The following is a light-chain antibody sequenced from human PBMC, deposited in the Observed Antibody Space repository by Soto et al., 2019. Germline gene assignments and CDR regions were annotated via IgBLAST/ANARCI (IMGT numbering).Light chain of an antibody. CDR1: SSDFGGYNY. J-gene: IGLJ1*01. V-gene: IGLV2-11*01. CDR3: CSYAGTFSV. CDR2: DVS. Sequence: QSALTQPRSVSGSPGQSVTISCTGTSSDFGGYNYVSWYQHHPGKAPKLMIYDVSERPSGVPDRFSGSKSGNTASLTISGLLAEDEADYYCCSYAGTFSVFG.